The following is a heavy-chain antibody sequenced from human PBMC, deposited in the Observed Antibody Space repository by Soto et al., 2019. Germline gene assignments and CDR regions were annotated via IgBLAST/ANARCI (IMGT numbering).Heavy chain of an antibody. V-gene: IGHV4-59*08. Sequence: SETLSLTCTVSGGSINSFYWSWIRQPPGKGLEWIGYGYYSGSTNYSPSLKSRVTISIDTSKNQFSLNVSSITAADTAVYYCARGLGSHYFYMDVWAKGTTVTVSS. CDR2: GYYSGST. J-gene: IGHJ6*03. CDR1: GGSINSFY. CDR3: ARGLGSHYFYMDV.